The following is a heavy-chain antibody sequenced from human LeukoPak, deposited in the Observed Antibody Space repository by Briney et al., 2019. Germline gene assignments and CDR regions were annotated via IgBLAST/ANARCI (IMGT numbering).Heavy chain of an antibody. CDR3: ARDRGGGYNNSTSDY. Sequence: GGSLRLSCAASGFTFSSNYMSWVRQAPGKGLEWVSVIYSGGSRYYSDSVKGRFTISRDNSKNTLYLQMNRLRAKDTAVYYCARDRGGGYNNSTSDYWGQATLVTVCS. CDR1: GFTFSSNY. J-gene: IGHJ4*02. V-gene: IGHV3-66*02. D-gene: IGHD2/OR15-2a*01. CDR2: IYSGGSR.